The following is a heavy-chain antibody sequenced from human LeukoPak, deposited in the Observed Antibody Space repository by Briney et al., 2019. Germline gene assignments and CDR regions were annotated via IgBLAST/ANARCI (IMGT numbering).Heavy chain of an antibody. D-gene: IGHD2-8*01. J-gene: IGHJ4*02. Sequence: PGGSLRLSCAASGFTFSNHWMTWVRQAPGKGLEWVAKIREDGSDKYYVDSVKGRFTISRDNAKDSLYLQMNSLRAEDTAVYYCERGASLYNWGQGTLVTVSS. CDR3: ERGASLYN. CDR2: IREDGSDK. CDR1: GFTFSNHW. V-gene: IGHV3-7*01.